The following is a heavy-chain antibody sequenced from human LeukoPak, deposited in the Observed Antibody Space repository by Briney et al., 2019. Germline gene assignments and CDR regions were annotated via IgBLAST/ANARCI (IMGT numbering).Heavy chain of an antibody. CDR2: ISHSGST. D-gene: IGHD3-16*01. J-gene: IGHJ4*02. CDR1: GGSFSGYY. Sequence: PSETLSLTCAVYGGSFSGYYWSWIRQPPGKGLEWIGEISHSGSTNYNPSLKSRVTISVDTSKNQFSLKLSSVTAADTAVYYCARWGFGWGPDFDYWGQGTLVTVSS. V-gene: IGHV4-34*01. CDR3: ARWGFGWGPDFDY.